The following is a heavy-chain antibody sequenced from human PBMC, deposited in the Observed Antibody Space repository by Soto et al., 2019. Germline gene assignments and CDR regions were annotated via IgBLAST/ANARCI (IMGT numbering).Heavy chain of an antibody. V-gene: IGHV3-30*14. J-gene: IGHJ6*02. CDR3: ARDEGYSSSPEYYYYYYGMDV. Sequence: GGSLRLSCAASGFTFSSYAMHWVRQAPGKGLEWVAVISYDGSNKYYADSVKGRFTISRDNPKNTLYLQMNSLRAEDTAVYYFARDEGYSSSPEYYYYYYGMDVWGQGTTVTVSS. D-gene: IGHD6-6*01. CDR1: GFTFSSYA. CDR2: ISYDGSNK.